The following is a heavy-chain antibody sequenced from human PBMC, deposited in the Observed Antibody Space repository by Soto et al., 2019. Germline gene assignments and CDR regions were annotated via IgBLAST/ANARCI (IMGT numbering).Heavy chain of an antibody. CDR3: ARTMVRGVMTLQHYYYMDV. Sequence: PGGSLRLSCAASGFTFSSYAMKWVRQAPGKGLEWVSYISSSGTTTYYADSVKGRFTISRDNSKNSLYLQMNSLRAEDTAVYYCARTMVRGVMTLQHYYYMDVWGKGTTVTVSS. J-gene: IGHJ6*03. D-gene: IGHD3-10*01. CDR1: GFTFSSYA. CDR2: ISSSGTTT. V-gene: IGHV3-48*01.